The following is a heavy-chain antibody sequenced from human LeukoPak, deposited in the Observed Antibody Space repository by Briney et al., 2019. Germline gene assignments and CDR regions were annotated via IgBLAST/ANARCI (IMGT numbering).Heavy chain of an antibody. CDR2: INPNSGGT. J-gene: IGHJ6*03. V-gene: IGHV1-2*02. CDR3: VREADSRSSFWNYYYYMDV. CDR1: GYTFTGYY. Sequence: ASVKVSCKASGYTFTGYYMHWVRQAPGQGLEWMGWINPNSGGTNYAQKFQGRVTMTRDTSISTAYMELSRLRSDDTAVYYCVREADSRSSFWNYYYYMDVWGKGTTVTVSS. D-gene: IGHD6-6*01.